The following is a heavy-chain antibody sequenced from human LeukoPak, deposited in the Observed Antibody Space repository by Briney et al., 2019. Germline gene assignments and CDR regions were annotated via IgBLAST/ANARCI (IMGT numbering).Heavy chain of an antibody. CDR1: GFTFTSSA. CDR3: AACSDFDSSSWYYFDY. J-gene: IGHJ4*02. D-gene: IGHD6-13*01. Sequence: GTSVTVSCKASGFTFTSSAMQWVRQARGQRLEWIGWIVVGSGNTNYAQKFQERVTITRDMSTSTAYMELSSLRSEDTAVYYCAACSDFDSSSWYYFDYWGQGTLVTVSS. CDR2: IVVGSGNT. V-gene: IGHV1-58*02.